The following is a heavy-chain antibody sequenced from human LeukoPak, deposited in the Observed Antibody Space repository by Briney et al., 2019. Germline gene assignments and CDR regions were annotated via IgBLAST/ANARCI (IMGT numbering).Heavy chain of an antibody. CDR1: GGSISGYY. D-gene: IGHD1-26*01. V-gene: IGHV4-34*01. J-gene: IGHJ4*02. CDR2: INHSGST. Sequence: SETLSLTCTVSGGSISGYYWSWIRQPPGKGLEWIGEINHSGSTNYNPSLKSRVTISVDTSKNQFSLKLSSVTAADTAVYYCARGAWERYSGSYFSYNFDYWGQGTLVTVSS. CDR3: ARGAWERYSGSYFSYNFDY.